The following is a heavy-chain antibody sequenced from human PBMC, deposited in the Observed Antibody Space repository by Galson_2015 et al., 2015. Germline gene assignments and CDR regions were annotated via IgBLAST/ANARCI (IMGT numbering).Heavy chain of an antibody. D-gene: IGHD3-3*01. CDR1: GGSISSGGYS. CDR2: IYYSGST. Sequence: TLSLTCTVSGGSISSGGYSWSWLRQHPGKGLEWIGYIYYSGSTYYNPSLKSRVTISVDTSKNQFSLKLSSVTAADTAVYYCARSITIFGVVRFDAFDIWGQGTMVTVSS. V-gene: IGHV4-31*03. J-gene: IGHJ3*02. CDR3: ARSITIFGVVRFDAFDI.